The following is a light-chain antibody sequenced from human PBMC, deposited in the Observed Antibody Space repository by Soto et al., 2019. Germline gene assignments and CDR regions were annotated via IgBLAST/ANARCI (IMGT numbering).Light chain of an antibody. CDR1: QSVGIY. CDR2: DAS. V-gene: IGKV3-11*01. CDR3: QQRNNWVT. J-gene: IGKJ4*01. Sequence: EIVLTXSPAXLXLSPGERATLXXXASQSVGIYLAWYQQKPGQPPRLLIYDASNRATGIPARFSGTGSGTEFGLTISSLEPEDSAIYYCQQRNNWVTFGGGTKVEIK.